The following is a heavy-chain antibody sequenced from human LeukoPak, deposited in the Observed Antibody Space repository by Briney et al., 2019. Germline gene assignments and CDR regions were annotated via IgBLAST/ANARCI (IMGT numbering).Heavy chain of an antibody. Sequence: GASVKVSCKASGGTFSNYAISWVRQAPGQGLEWMGGIIPIFGTANNAQKFQGRVTITADESTSTAYMELSSLRSEDTAVYYCARGQRRWGYGDYEGYWGQGTLVTVSS. CDR3: ARGQRRWGYGDYEGY. CDR2: IIPIFGTA. V-gene: IGHV1-69*13. CDR1: GGTFSNYA. D-gene: IGHD4-17*01. J-gene: IGHJ4*02.